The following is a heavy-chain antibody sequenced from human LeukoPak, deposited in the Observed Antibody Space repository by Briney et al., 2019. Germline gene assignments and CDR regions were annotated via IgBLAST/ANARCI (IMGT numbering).Heavy chain of an antibody. J-gene: IGHJ4*02. CDR1: GFTFSNYG. Sequence: GGSLGLSCAASGFTFSNYGMSWVRQAPGKGLEWVSGISGSGTSTSYADSVKGRFTISRDKSKNTLYLQMNSLRAEDTAVYYCARAGGWYYFDYWGQGTLVTVSS. CDR3: ARAGGWYYFDY. V-gene: IGHV3-23*01. CDR2: ISGSGTST. D-gene: IGHD6-19*01.